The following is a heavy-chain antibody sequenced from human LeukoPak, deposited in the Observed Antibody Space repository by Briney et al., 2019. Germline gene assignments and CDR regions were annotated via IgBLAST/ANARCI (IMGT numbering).Heavy chain of an antibody. V-gene: IGHV4-39*07. Sequence: SETLSLTCTVSGGSSSSSSYYWGWIRQPPGKGLEWIGSNSGSTSYYPSLKSRVTISVDMSKNQFSLKLSSVTAADTAVYYCARANLYGSGSENFDYWGQGTLVTVSS. CDR1: GGSSSSSSYY. CDR3: ARANLYGSGSENFDY. CDR2: NSGST. D-gene: IGHD3-10*01. J-gene: IGHJ4*02.